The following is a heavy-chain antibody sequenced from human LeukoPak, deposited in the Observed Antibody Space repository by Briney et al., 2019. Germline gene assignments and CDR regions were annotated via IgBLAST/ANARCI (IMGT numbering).Heavy chain of an antibody. V-gene: IGHV4-39*01. CDR3: ARGLDYLDV. J-gene: IGHJ6*03. Sequence: PSETLSLTCTVSGGSITGISYYWNWLRQPPGKELEWIGRIYQTGSADYKPSLKSRVNLSVDTTNNQFSLRLSSVTAADTAVYYCARGLDYLDVWGKGVTVSVSS. CDR2: IYQTGSA. CDR1: GGSITGISYY. D-gene: IGHD3/OR15-3a*01.